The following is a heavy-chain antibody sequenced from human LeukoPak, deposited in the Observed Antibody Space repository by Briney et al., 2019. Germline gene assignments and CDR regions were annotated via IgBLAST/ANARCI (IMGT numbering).Heavy chain of an antibody. V-gene: IGHV1-69*05. CDR1: GGTFSSYA. CDR2: IIPIFGTA. J-gene: IGHJ3*02. CDR3: ARSVGSGYHDAFDI. Sequence: SAKVSCKASGGTFSSYAISWVRQAPGQGLEWMGRIIPIFGTANYAQKFQGRVTITTDESTSTAYMELSSLRSEDTAVYYCARSVGSGYHDAFDIWGQGTMVTVSS. D-gene: IGHD3-22*01.